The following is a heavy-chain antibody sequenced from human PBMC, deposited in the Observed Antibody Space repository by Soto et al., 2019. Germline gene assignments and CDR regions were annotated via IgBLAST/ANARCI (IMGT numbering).Heavy chain of an antibody. CDR2: IYSGGST. J-gene: IGHJ3*02. CDR1: GFTVSSNY. Sequence: EVQLVESGGGLIQPGGSLRLSCAASGFTVSSNYMSWVRQAPGKGLKWVSVIYSGGSTYYADSVKGRFTISRDNSKNTLYLQMNSLRAEDTAVYYCARVGYAVTTGGAFDIWGQGTMVAVSS. V-gene: IGHV3-53*01. CDR3: ARVGYAVTTGGAFDI. D-gene: IGHD4-17*01.